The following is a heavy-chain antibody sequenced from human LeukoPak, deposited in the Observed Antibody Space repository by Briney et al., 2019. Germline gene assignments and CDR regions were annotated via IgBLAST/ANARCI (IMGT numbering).Heavy chain of an antibody. CDR2: ISSSSYI. V-gene: IGHV3-21*01. CDR1: GFTFSSYS. CDR3: ARGVPVYSSSFGY. Sequence: PGGSLRLSCAASGFTFSSYSMNWVRQAPGKGLEWVSSISSSSYIYYADSVKGRFTISRDNAKNSLYLQMNSLRAEDTAVYYCARGVPVYSSSFGYWGQGTLVTVSS. J-gene: IGHJ4*02. D-gene: IGHD6-6*01.